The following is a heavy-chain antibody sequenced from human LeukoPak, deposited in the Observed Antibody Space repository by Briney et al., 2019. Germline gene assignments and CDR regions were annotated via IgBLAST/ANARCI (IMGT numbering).Heavy chain of an antibody. CDR3: ARDGDTAMVSDY. CDR1: GFTFSSYS. J-gene: IGHJ4*02. V-gene: IGHV3-21*01. D-gene: IGHD5-18*01. CDR2: ISSSSSYI. Sequence: GGSLRLSCAASGFTFSSYSMNWVRQAPGKGLEWVSSISSSSSYIYYADSAKGRFTISRDNAKNSLYLQMNSLRAEDTAVYYCARDGDTAMVSDYWGQGTLVTVSS.